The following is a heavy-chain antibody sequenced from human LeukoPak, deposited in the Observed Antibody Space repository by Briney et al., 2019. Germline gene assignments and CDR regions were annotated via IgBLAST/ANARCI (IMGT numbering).Heavy chain of an antibody. CDR3: TTYDFWRAFDY. Sequence: PGGSLRLSCGASGFTFSNAWMSWVRQAPGKGLEWVGRIKSKTDGGTTDYAAPVKGRFTIPRDDSKNTLYLQMNNLKTEDTAVYYCTTYDFWRAFDYWGQGTLVTVSS. D-gene: IGHD3-3*01. CDR1: GFTFSNAW. CDR2: IKSKTDGGTT. V-gene: IGHV3-15*01. J-gene: IGHJ4*02.